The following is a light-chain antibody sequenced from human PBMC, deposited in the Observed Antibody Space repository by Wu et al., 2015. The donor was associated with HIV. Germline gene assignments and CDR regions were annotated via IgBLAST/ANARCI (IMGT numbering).Light chain of an antibody. CDR1: QNIWSW. V-gene: IGKV1-5*03. CDR2: KAS. Sequence: DIQMTQSPFTLSASVGDRVSITCRASQNIWSWLAWYQQKPGKAPKLLIYKASTLQSGVSSRFSGSGSGTEFTLTISSLQPDDFATYYCQQYSTNLYTFGQGTKLEIK. J-gene: IGKJ2*01. CDR3: QQYSTNLYT.